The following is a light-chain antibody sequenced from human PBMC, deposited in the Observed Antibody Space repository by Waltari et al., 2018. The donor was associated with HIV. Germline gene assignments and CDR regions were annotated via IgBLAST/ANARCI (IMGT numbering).Light chain of an antibody. CDR1: QSLLHVNGNNY. J-gene: IGKJ1*01. V-gene: IGKV2-28*01. CDR3: MQALQTPRT. Sequence: GEPASISCRSSQSLLHVNGNNYLDWYFQKPGQSPQVLIYMTFNRASGVPDRFGGSGSGTDFTLKISRLEAEDVGIYYCMQALQTPRTFGQGTKVEI. CDR2: MTF.